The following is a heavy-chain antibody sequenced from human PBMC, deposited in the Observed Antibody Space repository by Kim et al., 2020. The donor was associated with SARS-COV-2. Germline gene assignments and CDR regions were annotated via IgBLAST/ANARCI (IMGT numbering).Heavy chain of an antibody. CDR1: GFTVSSNY. CDR3: ARALFYYESGGF. D-gene: IGHD3-22*01. Sequence: GGSLRLSCAVSGFTVSSNYMSWVRQAPGKGLEWVSVIHSSGTTYYADSVKGRFTISRDNSKNTVFLQMNSLIAEDTAVYYCARALFYYESGGFWGQGTLVTVSS. CDR2: IHSSGTT. J-gene: IGHJ4*02. V-gene: IGHV3-53*01.